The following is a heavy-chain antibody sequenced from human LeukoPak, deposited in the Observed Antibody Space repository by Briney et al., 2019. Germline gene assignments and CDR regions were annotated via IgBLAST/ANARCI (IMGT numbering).Heavy chain of an antibody. V-gene: IGHV4-59*01. CDR3: ARDDRYSSSSGYFQH. J-gene: IGHJ1*01. Sequence: KSSETLSLTCTVSGGSISSYYWSLIRQPPGKGLEWIGYIYYSGSTHYNPSLKSRVTISVDTSKNQFSLKLSSVTAADTAVYYCARDDRYSSSSGYFQHWGQGTLVTVS. CDR2: IYYSGST. D-gene: IGHD6-6*01. CDR1: GGSISSYY.